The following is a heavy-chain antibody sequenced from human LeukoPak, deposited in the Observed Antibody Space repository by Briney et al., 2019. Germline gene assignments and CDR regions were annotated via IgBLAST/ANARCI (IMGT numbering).Heavy chain of an antibody. CDR1: GFTFSSYA. CDR3: ATARNFRFEY. Sequence: GGSLRLSCAASGFTFSSYAMSWVRQAPGKGLEWVSTISGSGGGTYYADSVKGRFTVSRDYAKNTLFLQMNNLRTEDTALYFCATARNFRFEYWGQGSLVIVSA. J-gene: IGHJ4*02. CDR2: ISGSGGGT. V-gene: IGHV3-23*01. D-gene: IGHD1-7*01.